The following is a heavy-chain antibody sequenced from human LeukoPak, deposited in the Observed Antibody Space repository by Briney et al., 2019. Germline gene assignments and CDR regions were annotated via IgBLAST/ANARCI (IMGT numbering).Heavy chain of an antibody. V-gene: IGHV3-48*04. Sequence: GGSLRLSCAASTFAFGSYTMNWVRQAPGKGLEWVSYISSSRSIIYYADSVKGRFTISRDSAGNSLYLQMNSLRAEDTAVYYCARETTTGTALHYWGQGTLVTVSS. CDR3: ARETTTGTALHY. CDR2: ISSSRSII. D-gene: IGHD1-1*01. CDR1: TFAFGSYT. J-gene: IGHJ4*02.